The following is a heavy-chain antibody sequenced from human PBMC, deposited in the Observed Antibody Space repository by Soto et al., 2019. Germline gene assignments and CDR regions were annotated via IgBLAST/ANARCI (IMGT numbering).Heavy chain of an antibody. CDR1: GGSISSYY. CDR3: ARLGGLWHYWYFDL. Sequence: QVQLQESGPGLVKPSETLSLTCTVSGGSISSYYWSWIRQPPGKGLEWIGYIYYSGSTNYNPSLKFRVTISVDPSKNQFSLKLSPVTAADTAVYYCARLGGLWHYWYFDLRGRGTLVTVSS. D-gene: IGHD3-16*01. V-gene: IGHV4-59*01. CDR2: IYYSGST. J-gene: IGHJ2*01.